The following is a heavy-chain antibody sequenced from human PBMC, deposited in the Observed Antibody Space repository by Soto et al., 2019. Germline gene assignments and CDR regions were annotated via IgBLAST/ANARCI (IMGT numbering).Heavy chain of an antibody. D-gene: IGHD3-3*01. Sequence: ASETLSLTCTVSGGSISSGDYYWSWIRQPPGKGLEWIGYIYYSGSTYYNPSLKSRVTISVDTSKNQFSLKLSSVTAADTAVYYCARSGVNYDFWSGYYTGYYYGMDVWGQGTTVTVSS. CDR2: IYYSGST. V-gene: IGHV4-30-4*01. J-gene: IGHJ6*02. CDR1: GGSISSGDYY. CDR3: ARSGVNYDFWSGYYTGYYYGMDV.